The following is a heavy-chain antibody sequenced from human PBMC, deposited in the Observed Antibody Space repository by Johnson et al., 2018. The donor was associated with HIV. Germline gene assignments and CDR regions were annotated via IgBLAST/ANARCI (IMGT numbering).Heavy chain of an antibody. CDR2: ISYDGSNK. CDR3: AKDSQWELPDAFDI. V-gene: IGHV3-30*18. J-gene: IGHJ3*02. CDR1: GFSFSSYG. D-gene: IGHD1-26*01. Sequence: QVQLVESGGGVVQPGRSLRLSCAASGFSFSSYGMHWVRQAPGKGLEWVAVISYDGSNKYSADSVKGRFSISRDDSKSTLYLQMSSLRGEDTAVYYCAKDSQWELPDAFDIWGHGTMVTVSS.